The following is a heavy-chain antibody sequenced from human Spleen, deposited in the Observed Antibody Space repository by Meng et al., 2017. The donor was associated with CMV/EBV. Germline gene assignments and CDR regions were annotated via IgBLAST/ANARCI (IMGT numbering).Heavy chain of an antibody. J-gene: IGHJ5*02. V-gene: IGHV4-4*03. D-gene: IGHD3-22*01. Sequence: QVDLRGPGPGLGKPPGALAFTCAVSGGSISSSNGWSWVRQPPGKGLEWIGEIYHSGSTNYNPSLKSRVTISVDKSKNQFSLKLSSVTAADTAVYYCARVYDSSGYYPNWFDPWGQGTLVTVSS. CDR1: GGSISSSNG. CDR3: ARVYDSSGYYPNWFDP. CDR2: IYHSGST.